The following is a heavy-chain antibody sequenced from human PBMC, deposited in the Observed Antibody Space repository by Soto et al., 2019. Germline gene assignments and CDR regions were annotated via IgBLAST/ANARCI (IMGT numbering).Heavy chain of an antibody. J-gene: IGHJ4*02. CDR2: IYYSGST. CDR1: GGSISSSRYY. V-gene: IGHV4-39*01. CDR3: ARLGPLVASRSYFDY. D-gene: IGHD3-9*01. Sequence: QLQLQESGPGLVKPSETLSLTCTVSGGSISSSRYYWGWIRQPPGKGLEWLGSIYYSGSTYYNPSLKSRVTISVVTYKTQFALKLSSVTAAGTAVDDCARLGPLVASRSYFDYGGQGTLVTVSS.